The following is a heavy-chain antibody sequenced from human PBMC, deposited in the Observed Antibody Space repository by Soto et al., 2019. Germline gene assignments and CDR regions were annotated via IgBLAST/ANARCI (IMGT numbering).Heavy chain of an antibody. V-gene: IGHV1-69*08. CDR3: ARESYYGSGSYWGFDY. Sequence: QVQLVQSGAEVKKPGSSVKVSCKASGGTFSSYTISWVRQAPGQGLEWMGRIIPILGIANYAQKFQGRVTITADKSTSTAYMELSSLRSEDTAVYYCARESYYGSGSYWGFDYWGQGTLVTVSS. D-gene: IGHD3-10*01. J-gene: IGHJ4*02. CDR2: IIPILGIA. CDR1: GGTFSSYT.